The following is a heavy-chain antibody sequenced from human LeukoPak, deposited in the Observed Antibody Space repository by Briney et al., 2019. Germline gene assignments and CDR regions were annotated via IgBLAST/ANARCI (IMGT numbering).Heavy chain of an antibody. D-gene: IGHD3-10*01. CDR2: IIPIFGTA. V-gene: IGHV1-69*13. J-gene: IGHJ4*02. Sequence: SVKVSCTASGGTFSSYAISWVRQAPGQGLEWMGGIIPIFGTANYAQKFQGRVTITADESTSTAYMELSSLRSEDTAVYYCARGPGSGSYHNFDYWGQGTLVTVSS. CDR1: GGTFSSYA. CDR3: ARGPGSGSYHNFDY.